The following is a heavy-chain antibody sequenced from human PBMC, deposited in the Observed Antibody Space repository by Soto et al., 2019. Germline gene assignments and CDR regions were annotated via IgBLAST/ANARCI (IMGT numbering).Heavy chain of an antibody. CDR1: GGSISSYY. V-gene: IGHV4-59*01. D-gene: IGHD3-10*01. Sequence: SETLSLTCTVSGGSISSYYWSWIRQPPGKGLEWIGYIYYSGSTNYNPSLKSRVTISVDTSKNQFSLKLSSVTAADTAVYYCARGGTYGSGSYIYYYYYYYMDVWGKGTTVTVS. CDR2: IYYSGST. J-gene: IGHJ6*03. CDR3: ARGGTYGSGSYIYYYYYYYMDV.